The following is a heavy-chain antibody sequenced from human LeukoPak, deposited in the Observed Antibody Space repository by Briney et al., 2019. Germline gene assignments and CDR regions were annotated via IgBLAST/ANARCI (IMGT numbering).Heavy chain of an antibody. D-gene: IGHD6-13*01. Sequence: SETLSLTCTVSGGSISSSSYYWGWIRQPPGKGLEWIGTIYYSGSTYYNPSLKGRVTISVDTSKNQFSLKLSSVTAADTAVYYCARGSGYSSSWSDYWGQGTLVTVSS. J-gene: IGHJ4*02. V-gene: IGHV4-39*01. CDR1: GGSISSSSYY. CDR3: ARGSGYSSSWSDY. CDR2: IYYSGST.